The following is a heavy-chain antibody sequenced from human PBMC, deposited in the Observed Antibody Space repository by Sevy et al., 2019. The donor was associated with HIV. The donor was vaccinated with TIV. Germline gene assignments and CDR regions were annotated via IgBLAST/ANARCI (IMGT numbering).Heavy chain of an antibody. Sequence: GGFLRLSCAASGFTFSSYGMHWVRQAPGKGLEWVAFIRYDGSNKYYADSVKGRFTISRDNSKNTLYLQMNSLRAEDTAVYYCAKDPLRFLEWLFSYYFDYWGQGTLVTVSS. CDR1: GFTFSSYG. D-gene: IGHD3-3*01. V-gene: IGHV3-30*02. CDR3: AKDPLRFLEWLFSYYFDY. J-gene: IGHJ4*02. CDR2: IRYDGSNK.